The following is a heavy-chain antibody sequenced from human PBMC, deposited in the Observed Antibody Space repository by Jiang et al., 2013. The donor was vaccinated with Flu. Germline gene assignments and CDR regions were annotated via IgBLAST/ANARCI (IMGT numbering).Heavy chain of an antibody. CDR1: GGTISRNSYK. V-gene: IGHV4-39*01. CDR3: ARFSAWYENWFDP. CDR2: IHYSGSA. D-gene: IGHD6-19*01. Sequence: GSGLVKPSGTLSLTCTVSGGTISRNSYKWAWIRQSPGKGLEWIGSIHYSGSADYHPSLKSRVTLSIDTSRDQFSLTMRSVTAADTAVYHCARFSAWYENWFDPWGQGTLVTVSS. J-gene: IGHJ5*02.